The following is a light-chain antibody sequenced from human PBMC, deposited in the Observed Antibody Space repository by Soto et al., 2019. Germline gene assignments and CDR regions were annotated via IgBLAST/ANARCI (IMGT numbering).Light chain of an antibody. Sequence: EIVMTQSPGTLSVSPGGSATLSCRASQSVSSNLACHQQKPGQAPRLLIYAASRRATGIPDRFSGSGSGTDFTLTISRLEPEDFAVYYCQQYGSSPWTFGQGTKVDIK. CDR3: QQYGSSPWT. CDR1: QSVSSN. V-gene: IGKV3-20*01. CDR2: AAS. J-gene: IGKJ1*01.